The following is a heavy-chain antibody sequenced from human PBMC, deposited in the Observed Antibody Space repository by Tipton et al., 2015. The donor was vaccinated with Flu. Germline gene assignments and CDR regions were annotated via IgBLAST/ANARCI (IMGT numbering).Heavy chain of an antibody. CDR1: GYSISSGYY. J-gene: IGHJ4*02. V-gene: IGHV4-38-2*02. Sequence: TLSLTCTVSGYSISSGYYWGWIRQPPGKGLEWIGSIYHSGSTYYNPSLKSRVTLSVDTSKNQFSLKLSSVTAADTAVYYCASFISEYNWNYGEGLDYWGQGTLVTVSS. CDR3: ASFISEYNWNYGEGLDY. D-gene: IGHD1-7*01. CDR2: IYHSGST.